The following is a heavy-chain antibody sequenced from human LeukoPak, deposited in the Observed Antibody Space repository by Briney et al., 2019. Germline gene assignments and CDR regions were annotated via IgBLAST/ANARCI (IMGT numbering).Heavy chain of an antibody. D-gene: IGHD2-15*01. J-gene: IGHJ5*02. Sequence: GGSLRLSCAASGFTFSDYYMTWIRQAPGKGLEWLSYISSSGDTMYYADSVKGRFTISRDNAKHSLYLQMNSLRAEDTALYYCARDDCGGGTCYPDPWGQGTLVIVSS. CDR2: ISSSGDTM. CDR1: GFTFSDYY. CDR3: ARDDCGGGTCYPDP. V-gene: IGHV3-11*01.